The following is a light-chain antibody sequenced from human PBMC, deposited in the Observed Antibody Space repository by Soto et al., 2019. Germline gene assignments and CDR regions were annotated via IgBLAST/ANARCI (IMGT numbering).Light chain of an antibody. J-gene: IGLJ2*01. CDR1: SGHSSYA. CDR2: LNSDGSH. Sequence: QSVLTQSPSASASLGASVKLTCTLNSGHSSYAIAWHQQQPEKGPRYLMKLNSDGSHSKGDGIPDRFSGSSSGAERYLTIASLQSEDEADYYCQTWGTGIQVFGGATKLTV. V-gene: IGLV4-69*01. CDR3: QTWGTGIQV.